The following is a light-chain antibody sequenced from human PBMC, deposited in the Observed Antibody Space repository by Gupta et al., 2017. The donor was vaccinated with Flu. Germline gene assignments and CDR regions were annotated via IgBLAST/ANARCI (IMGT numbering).Light chain of an antibody. CDR2: AAS. CDR3: QQDHSWPMT. Sequence: ETVMTQSPATLSVSPGEIVTLSCRASQDINDNLAWYQQKPGQVPRLLIYAASTRATGVPARFSGRGSGTEFTLTVGSLQSEDFAVYYCQQDHSWPMTFGPGTKVDVK. J-gene: IGKJ3*01. V-gene: IGKV3D-15*01. CDR1: QDINDN.